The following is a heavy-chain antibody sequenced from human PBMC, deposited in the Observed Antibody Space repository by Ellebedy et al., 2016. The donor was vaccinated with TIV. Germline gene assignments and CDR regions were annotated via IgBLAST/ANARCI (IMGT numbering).Heavy chain of an antibody. V-gene: IGHV5-51*01. CDR3: VRKGVGATNWFDP. J-gene: IGHJ5*02. Sequence: GGSLRLSCKGSGYSFTSYWIGWVRQVPGVGLEWMGIIYPDDSDTRYSPSFQGQVTISVDKSITTAYLQWSSLKASDTAMYYCVRKGVGATNWFDPWGQGTLVTVSS. CDR1: GYSFTSYW. CDR2: IYPDDSDT. D-gene: IGHD1-26*01.